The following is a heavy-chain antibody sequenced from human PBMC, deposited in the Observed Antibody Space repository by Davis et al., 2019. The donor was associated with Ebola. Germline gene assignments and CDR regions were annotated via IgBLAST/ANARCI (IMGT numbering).Heavy chain of an antibody. J-gene: IGHJ4*02. V-gene: IGHV5-51*01. D-gene: IGHD4-23*01. Sequence: KVSCKGSGYTFTSYWIGWVRQMPGKGLEWMGIIYPADSDTRYSPSFQGQVTISADKSISTAYLQWSSLKASDTAMYYCASSSDLTVAGFDYWGQGTLVTVSS. CDR2: IYPADSDT. CDR1: GYTFTSYW. CDR3: ASSSDLTVAGFDY.